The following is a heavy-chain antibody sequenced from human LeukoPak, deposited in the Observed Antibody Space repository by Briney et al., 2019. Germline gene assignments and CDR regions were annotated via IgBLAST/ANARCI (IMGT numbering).Heavy chain of an antibody. Sequence: PGGYLRLSCAASGFNLRSHYMTWVRQAPGKSLEWVASMISSSRSVYYRDSVKGRFTISTDNANNSLFLDLRSLKVEDTAVYFCRRIDQRILNSGVAQCVDNWGQGTLVTVSS. V-gene: IGHV3-21*06. CDR2: MISSSRSV. CDR3: RRIDQRILNSGVAQCVDN. D-gene: IGHD1-7*01. J-gene: IGHJ4*02. CDR1: GFNLRSHY.